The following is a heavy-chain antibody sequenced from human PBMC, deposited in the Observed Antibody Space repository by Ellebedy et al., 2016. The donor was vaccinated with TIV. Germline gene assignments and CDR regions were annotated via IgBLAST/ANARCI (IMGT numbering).Heavy chain of an antibody. Sequence: GGSLRLXXAASGFTFSSHAMHWVRQAPGKGLEWVAVISYDGDDKYYADSVKGRFTISRDDSKNTLYLQLNSLKAEDTAVYSCARDPATDGSGWYYFDLWGQGTLVTVSS. J-gene: IGHJ4*02. D-gene: IGHD6-19*01. V-gene: IGHV3-30*04. CDR3: ARDPATDGSGWYYFDL. CDR1: GFTFSSHA. CDR2: ISYDGDDK.